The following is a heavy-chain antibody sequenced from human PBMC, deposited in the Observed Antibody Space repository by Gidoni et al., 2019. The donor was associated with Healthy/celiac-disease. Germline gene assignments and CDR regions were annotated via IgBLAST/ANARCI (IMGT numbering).Heavy chain of an antibody. CDR3: AAGEIVVALDY. CDR1: GFTFTSSA. Sequence: QMQLVQSGPEVQKPGTSVKVSCKASGFTFTSSAVQWGRQARGQRLEWIGWIVVGSGNTNYAQKFQERVTITRDMYTSTAYMELSSLRSEDTAVYYCAAGEIVVALDYWGQGTLVTVSS. D-gene: IGHD3-22*01. J-gene: IGHJ4*02. V-gene: IGHV1-58*01. CDR2: IVVGSGNT.